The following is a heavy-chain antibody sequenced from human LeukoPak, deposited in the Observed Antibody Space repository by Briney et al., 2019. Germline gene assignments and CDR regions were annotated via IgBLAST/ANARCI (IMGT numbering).Heavy chain of an antibody. V-gene: IGHV4-34*01. Sequence: SETLSLTCAVYGGSFSGYYWSWIRQPPGKGLEWIGEINHIGSTSYNPSLKSRVTISVDTSKNEFSLKLSSVPAADTAVYYCARLMYSRGYFDYWGQGTLVTVSS. CDR2: INHIGST. CDR1: GGSFSGYY. D-gene: IGHD2-21*01. J-gene: IGHJ4*02. CDR3: ARLMYSRGYFDY.